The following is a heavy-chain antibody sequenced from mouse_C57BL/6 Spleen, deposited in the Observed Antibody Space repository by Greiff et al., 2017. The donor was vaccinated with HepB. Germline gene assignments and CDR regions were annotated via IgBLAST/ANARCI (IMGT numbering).Heavy chain of an antibody. CDR3: AREEQLRLRYFDY. D-gene: IGHD3-2*02. CDR1: GYTFTSYG. J-gene: IGHJ2*01. Sequence: QVQLKESGAELARPGASVKLSCKASGYTFTSYGISWVKQRTGQGLEWIGEIYPRSGNTYYNEKFKGKATLTADKSSSTAYMALRSLTSEDSAVYFCAREEQLRLRYFDYWGQGTTLTVSS. CDR2: IYPRSGNT. V-gene: IGHV1-81*01.